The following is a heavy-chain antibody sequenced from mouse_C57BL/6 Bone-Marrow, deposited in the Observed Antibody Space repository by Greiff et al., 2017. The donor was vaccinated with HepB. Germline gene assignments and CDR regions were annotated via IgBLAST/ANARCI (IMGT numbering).Heavy chain of an antibody. V-gene: IGHV1-61*01. Sequence: QVQLQQPGAELVRPGSSVKLSCKASGYTFTSYWMDWVKQRPGQGLEWIGNIYPSDSETHYNQKFKDKATLTVDKSSSTAYMQLSSLTSEDSAVYYGARLDGNPRWGQGTTLTVSS. CDR2: IYPSDSET. D-gene: IGHD1-1*01. J-gene: IGHJ2*01. CDR1: GYTFTSYW. CDR3: ARLDGNPR.